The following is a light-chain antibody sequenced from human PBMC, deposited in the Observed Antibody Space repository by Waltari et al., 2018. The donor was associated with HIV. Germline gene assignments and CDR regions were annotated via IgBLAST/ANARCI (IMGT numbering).Light chain of an antibody. CDR3: VGWDSRLRGYV. CDR2: KDT. CDR1: SSNIENDT. V-gene: IGLV1-47*01. Sequence: QSVLTQPPSASGAPGQRVTISCSGSSSNIENDTVYWYQKFPGAAPKLLIYKDTQRPSGVPDRFTGSKSGTSASLAIGGLRSDDEADYYCVGWDSRLRGYVFGAGTKVTVL. J-gene: IGLJ1*01.